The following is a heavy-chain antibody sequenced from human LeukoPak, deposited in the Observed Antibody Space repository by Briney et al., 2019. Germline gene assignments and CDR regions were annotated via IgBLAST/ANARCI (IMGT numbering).Heavy chain of an antibody. Sequence: PSETLSLTCTVSGYSISSGFHWGWIRQTPGKGLEWIGSIYHTGSTFYNPSLKSRVTISVDTSKNQISLKLSSVTAADTAVYYCAREFASSGWSFDYWGQGTLVTVSS. CDR2: IYHTGST. CDR1: GYSISSGFH. V-gene: IGHV4-38-2*02. D-gene: IGHD6-19*01. CDR3: AREFASSGWSFDY. J-gene: IGHJ4*02.